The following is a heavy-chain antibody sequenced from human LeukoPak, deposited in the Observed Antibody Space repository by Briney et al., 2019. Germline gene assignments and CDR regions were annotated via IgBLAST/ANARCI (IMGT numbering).Heavy chain of an antibody. CDR1: GFTFSSYG. V-gene: IGHV3-30*18. CDR2: ISYDGSNK. Sequence: PGRSLRLSCASSGFTFSSYGMLWVRQAPGKGLEWVAVISYDGSNKYYADSVKGRFTISRDNSKNTLYLQMNSLRADDTAVYYCAKGLRYSDNWGQGTLVTVSS. D-gene: IGHD3-9*01. J-gene: IGHJ4*02. CDR3: AKGLRYSDN.